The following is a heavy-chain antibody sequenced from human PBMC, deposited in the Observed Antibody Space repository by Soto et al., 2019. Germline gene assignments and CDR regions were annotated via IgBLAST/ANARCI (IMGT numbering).Heavy chain of an antibody. Sequence: GASVKVSCKASGYTFTSYGISWVRQAPGQGLEWMGWISAYNGNTNYAQKLQGRVTMTTDTSTSTAYMELRSLRSDDTAVYYCARDSGAPLVRGVIIYDYWGQGTPVTV. J-gene: IGHJ4*02. CDR1: GYTFTSYG. D-gene: IGHD3-10*01. V-gene: IGHV1-18*01. CDR3: ARDSGAPLVRGVIIYDY. CDR2: ISAYNGNT.